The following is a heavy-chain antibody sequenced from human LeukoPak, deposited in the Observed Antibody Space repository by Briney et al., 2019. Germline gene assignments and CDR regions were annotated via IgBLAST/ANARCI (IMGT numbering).Heavy chain of an antibody. CDR2: INTNTGNP. Sequence: GASVKVSCKASGYTFTSYAMKWVRQAPGQGLEWMGWINTNTGNPTYAQGFTGRFVFSLDTSVSTAYLQISSLKAEDTAVYYCAREPFYYYDSSGNFDYWGQGTLVTVSS. V-gene: IGHV7-4-1*02. J-gene: IGHJ4*02. CDR3: AREPFYYYDSSGNFDY. CDR1: GYTFTSYA. D-gene: IGHD3-22*01.